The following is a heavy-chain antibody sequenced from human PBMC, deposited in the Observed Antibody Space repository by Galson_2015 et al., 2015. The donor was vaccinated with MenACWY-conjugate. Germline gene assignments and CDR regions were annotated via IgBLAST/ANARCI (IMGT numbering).Heavy chain of an antibody. CDR1: GYTFTSNW. J-gene: IGHJ4*02. CDR3: ARQGFGSSSLGY. D-gene: IGHD6-6*01. Sequence: QSGAEVKKPGESLKISFKGSGYTFTSNWIGWVRQMPGKGLEWMGIIYPGDSDTRYAPSFQGHITISADKSINTAYLQWGSLEASDAAMYYGARQGFGSSSLGYWGQGPLDTVSS. CDR2: IYPGDSDT. V-gene: IGHV5-51*01.